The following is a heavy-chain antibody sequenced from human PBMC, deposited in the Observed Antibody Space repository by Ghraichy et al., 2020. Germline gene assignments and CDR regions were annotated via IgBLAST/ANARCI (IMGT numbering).Heavy chain of an antibody. J-gene: IGHJ6*02. CDR1: GVSMSSYC. CDR2: ICDRGST. D-gene: IGHD3-22*01. V-gene: IGHV4-59*01. CDR3: AGDKVDRAGSNGMDV. Sequence: SQTLSLTCTVSGVSMSSYCWSWIRQSPGKGLEWIGFICDRGSTNYNPSLKSRVTISEDTSKDQFSLNLNSVTAADTAVYYCAGDKVDRAGSNGMDVCGQGTIVTVSS.